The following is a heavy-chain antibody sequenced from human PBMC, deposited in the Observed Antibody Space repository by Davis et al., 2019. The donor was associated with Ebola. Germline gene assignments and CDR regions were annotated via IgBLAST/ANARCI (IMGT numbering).Heavy chain of an antibody. D-gene: IGHD6-19*01. Sequence: MPSETLSLTCAVYGGSFSGYYWSWIRQPPGKGLEWIGEINHSGSTNYNPSLKSRVTISVDTSKNQFSLKLSSVTAADTAVYYCARGRGSSGWYYFDYWGQGTLVTVSS. CDR2: INHSGST. CDR1: GGSFSGYY. J-gene: IGHJ4*02. V-gene: IGHV4-34*01. CDR3: ARGRGSSGWYYFDY.